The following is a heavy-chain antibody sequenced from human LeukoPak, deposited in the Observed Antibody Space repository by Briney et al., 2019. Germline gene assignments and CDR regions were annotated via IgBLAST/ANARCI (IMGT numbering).Heavy chain of an antibody. J-gene: IGHJ6*02. D-gene: IGHD6-6*01. Sequence: SVKVSCKASGGTSSSYGISWVRQAPGQGIEWMGGIIPIFGTANYAQKFQGRVTITADESTSTAYMELSSLRSEDTAVYYCARPYSSSSYYYGMDVWGQGTTVTVSS. V-gene: IGHV1-69*01. CDR2: IIPIFGTA. CDR1: GGTSSSYG. CDR3: ARPYSSSSYYYGMDV.